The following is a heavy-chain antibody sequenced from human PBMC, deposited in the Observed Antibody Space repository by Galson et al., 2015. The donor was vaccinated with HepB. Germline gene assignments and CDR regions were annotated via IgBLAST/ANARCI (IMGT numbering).Heavy chain of an antibody. Sequence: TLSLTCTVSGGSISSGSYYWSWIRQPAGKGLEWIGRIYTSGSTNYNPSLKSRVTMSVDTSKNQFSLKLSSVTAADTAVYYCARAGSSSWYLSAFDIWGQGTMVTVSS. D-gene: IGHD6-13*01. CDR1: GGSISSGSYY. CDR3: ARAGSSSWYLSAFDI. CDR2: IYTSGST. J-gene: IGHJ3*02. V-gene: IGHV4-61*02.